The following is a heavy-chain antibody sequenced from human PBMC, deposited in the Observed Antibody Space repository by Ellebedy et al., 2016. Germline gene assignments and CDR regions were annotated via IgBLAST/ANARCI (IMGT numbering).Heavy chain of an antibody. CDR3: ARGVGSGWFDP. V-gene: IGHV3-23*01. CDR2: ISGSGDST. CDR1: GITFKTYA. Sequence: GGSLRLSCEASGITFKTYAMTWVRQAPGKGLEWVSGISGSGDSTYYADSVKGRFTISRDNSKNTLYLQMNSLRAEDTAVYYCARGVGSGWFDPWGQGTLVTVSS. D-gene: IGHD2-15*01. J-gene: IGHJ5*02.